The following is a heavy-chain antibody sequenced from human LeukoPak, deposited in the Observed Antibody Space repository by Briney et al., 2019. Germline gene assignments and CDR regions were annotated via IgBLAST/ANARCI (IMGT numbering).Heavy chain of an antibody. CDR1: GGSITNYY. CDR3: ARASVTYYYYYYMDV. D-gene: IGHD4-11*01. CDR2: IHYSGST. J-gene: IGHJ6*03. Sequence: PSETLSLTCTVSGGSITNYYWTWIRQPPGKGLEWIGCIHYSGSTNYNPSLKSRVTISVDTSKNQFSLKLSSVTAADTAVYYCARASVTYYYYYYMDVWGKGTTVTVSS. V-gene: IGHV4-59*01.